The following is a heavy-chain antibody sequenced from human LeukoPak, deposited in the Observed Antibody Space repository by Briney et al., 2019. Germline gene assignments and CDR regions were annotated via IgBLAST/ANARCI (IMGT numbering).Heavy chain of an antibody. J-gene: IGHJ3*02. Sequence: ASVKVSCKASGGTFSSYAISWVRQAPGQGLEWMGGIIPIFGTANYAQKFQGRVTITADESTSTAYMELSSLRSEDTAVYYCARDPAAADGPDDAFDIWGQGTMVTVSS. D-gene: IGHD6-13*01. CDR1: GGTFSSYA. CDR2: IIPIFGTA. CDR3: ARDPAAADGPDDAFDI. V-gene: IGHV1-69*01.